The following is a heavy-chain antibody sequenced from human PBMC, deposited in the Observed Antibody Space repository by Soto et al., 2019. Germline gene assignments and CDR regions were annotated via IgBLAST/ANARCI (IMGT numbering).Heavy chain of an antibody. D-gene: IGHD4-17*01. J-gene: IGHJ4*02. V-gene: IGHV1-3*01. CDR1: GYTFTSYA. Sequence: GASVKVSCKGSGYTFTSYAMHWGRQAPGQRLEWMGWINAGNGNTKYSQQFQGRVTITRDTSASTAYMELSSLRSEDTAVYYCARDPSHDYGDYVKIDYWGQGTLVTVSS. CDR2: INAGNGNT. CDR3: ARDPSHDYGDYVKIDY.